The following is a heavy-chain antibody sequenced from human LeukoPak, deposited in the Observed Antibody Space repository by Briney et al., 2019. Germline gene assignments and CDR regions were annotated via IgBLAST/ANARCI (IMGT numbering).Heavy chain of an antibody. CDR1: GYSFTSYW. CDR2: LYPGDSDT. V-gene: IGHV5-51*01. D-gene: IGHD3-16*01. Sequence: GESLKISCKGSGYSFTSYWIGWVRQMPGKGLEWMGILYPGDSDTRYSPSFQGQVTISADKSISTAYLQWSSLKASDTAMYYCARRVMITFGGGYYFDYWGQGTLVTVSS. J-gene: IGHJ4*02. CDR3: ARRVMITFGGGYYFDY.